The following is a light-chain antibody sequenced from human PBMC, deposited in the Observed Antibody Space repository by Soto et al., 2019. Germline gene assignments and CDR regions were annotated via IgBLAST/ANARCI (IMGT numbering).Light chain of an antibody. Sequence: QSALTQPASVSGSPGQSITISCTGTSRDIGTSNLVSWYQQYPGKAPKLIIFEVTRRPSGISNRFSGSKSGNTASLTISGLQPEDEADYYCYTYTGLSTSLFVCGTGTRSPS. V-gene: IGLV2-23*02. CDR3: YTYTGLSTSLFV. J-gene: IGLJ1*01. CDR1: SRDIGTSNL. CDR2: EVT.